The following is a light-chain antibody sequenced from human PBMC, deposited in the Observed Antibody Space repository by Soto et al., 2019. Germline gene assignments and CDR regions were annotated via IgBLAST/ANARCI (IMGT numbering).Light chain of an antibody. V-gene: IGKV3-20*01. CDR2: GTS. J-gene: IGKJ1*01. Sequence: EIVLTQSPGTLSLSPGERATLSCRASQSLSSSYLDWYQQKPGQAPRLLIYGTSIRATVIPDRFNCSVSGTDFTITINRLEPEDFAVYYCQRFGTSPPCTFGQATKVAFK. CDR1: QSLSSSY. CDR3: QRFGTSPPCT.